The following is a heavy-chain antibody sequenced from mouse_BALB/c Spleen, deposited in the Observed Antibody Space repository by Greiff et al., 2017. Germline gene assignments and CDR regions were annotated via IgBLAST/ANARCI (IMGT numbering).Heavy chain of an antibody. D-gene: IGHD1-2*01. V-gene: IGHV1-80*01. Sequence: VKLMESGAELVRPGSSVKISCKASGYAFSSYWMNWVKQRPGQGLEWIGQIYPGDGDTNYNGKFKGKATLTADKSSSTAYMQLSSLTSEDSAVYFCARWGTTALDYWGQGTTLTVSS. CDR1: GYAFSSYW. CDR3: ARWGTTALDY. J-gene: IGHJ2*01. CDR2: IYPGDGDT.